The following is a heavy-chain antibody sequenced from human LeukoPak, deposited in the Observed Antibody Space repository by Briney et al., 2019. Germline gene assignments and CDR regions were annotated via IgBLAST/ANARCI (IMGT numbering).Heavy chain of an antibody. CDR3: ARDLGDLWSGYSAEDY. Sequence: ASVKVSCKASGYTFTSYGISWVRQAPGQGLEWMGWISAYNGNTNYAQKLQGRVTMTTDTSTSTAYMELRSLRSDDTAVYYCARDLGDLWSGYSAEDYWGQGTLVTVSS. V-gene: IGHV1-18*01. D-gene: IGHD3-3*01. CDR1: GYTFTSYG. CDR2: ISAYNGNT. J-gene: IGHJ4*02.